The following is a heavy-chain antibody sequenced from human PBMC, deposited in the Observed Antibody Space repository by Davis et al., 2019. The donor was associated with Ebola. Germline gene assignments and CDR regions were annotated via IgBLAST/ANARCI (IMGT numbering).Heavy chain of an antibody. D-gene: IGHD1-26*01. J-gene: IGHJ4*02. CDR1: GGTFSTYT. V-gene: IGHV1-69*02. CDR2: IITILGLS. Sequence: AASVKVSCKASGGTFSTYTISWVRQAPGQGLEWMGRIITILGLSNYAQKFQGRVTITADKSTSTVYMDLSSLRSEDTAVYYCASHSGNYGYGYLDSWGQGTLVTVSS. CDR3: ASHSGNYGYGYLDS.